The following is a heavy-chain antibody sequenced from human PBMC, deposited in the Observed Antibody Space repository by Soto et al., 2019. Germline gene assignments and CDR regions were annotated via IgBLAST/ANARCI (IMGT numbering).Heavy chain of an antibody. J-gene: IGHJ6*02. CDR1: GGSFSGYY. D-gene: IGHD6-13*01. CDR2: INHSGST. Sequence: PSETLSLTCAVYGGSFSGYYWSWIRQPPGKGLEWIGEINHSGSTNYNPSLKSRVTISVDTSKNQFSLKLSSVTAADTAVYYCARFRQQLVVGYYYGMDVWGQGTTVTVSS. V-gene: IGHV4-34*01. CDR3: ARFRQQLVVGYYYGMDV.